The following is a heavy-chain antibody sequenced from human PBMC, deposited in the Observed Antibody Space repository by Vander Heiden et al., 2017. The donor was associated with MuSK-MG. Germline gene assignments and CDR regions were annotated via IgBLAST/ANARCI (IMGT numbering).Heavy chain of an antibody. V-gene: IGHV3-53*01. J-gene: IGHJ3*02. Sequence: EVQLVESGGGLIQPGGSLRLSCAASGFTFSSNYMSWVRQAPGKGLEWVSVIYSGGRTYYAVAGKCRFTISRDNSKHMLYRQMKGMRTQEPAVYYFAIEWTVTTYGAFDIWGGGTM. CDR2: IYSGGRT. D-gene: IGHD4-4*01. CDR3: AIEWTVTTYGAFDI. CDR1: GFTFSSNY.